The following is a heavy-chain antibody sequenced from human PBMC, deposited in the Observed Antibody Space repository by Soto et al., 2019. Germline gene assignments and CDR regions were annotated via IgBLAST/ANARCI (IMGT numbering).Heavy chain of an antibody. D-gene: IGHD2-8*02. CDR1: GFTFNTYA. CDR2: ISGSGDKT. CDR3: ATDPYANVVVYAQFAH. Sequence: PGGSLRLSCAASGFTFNTYAMSWVRQAPGKGLEWVSAISGSGDKTYYADSGKGRFTISRDNSDDTLYLHLNSLRAEDTAVYFCATDPYANVVVYAQFAHWGQGTQVTVSS. J-gene: IGHJ4*02. V-gene: IGHV3-23*01.